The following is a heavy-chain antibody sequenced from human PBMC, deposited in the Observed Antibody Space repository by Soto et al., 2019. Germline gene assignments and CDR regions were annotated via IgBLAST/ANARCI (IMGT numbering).Heavy chain of an antibody. D-gene: IGHD4-17*01. CDR1: GFTFTTFG. J-gene: IGHJ6*02. CDR3: AKELQAYGDYNYYYYGMDV. V-gene: IGHV3-30*18. CDR2: ISYDGHNK. Sequence: QVQLVESGGGVVQPGGSLRLSCTASGFTFTTFGIHWVRQAPGKGLEWVALISYDGHNKYYSDSVKGRFTISRDNYKNTLSLQMNSLRAEDTAVYYCAKELQAYGDYNYYYYGMDVWGQGTTVSVS.